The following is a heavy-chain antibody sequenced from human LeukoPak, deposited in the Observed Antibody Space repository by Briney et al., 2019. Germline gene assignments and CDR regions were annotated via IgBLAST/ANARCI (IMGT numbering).Heavy chain of an antibody. V-gene: IGHV3-11*04. D-gene: IGHD1-14*01. Sequence: PGGSLRLSCAASGFTFSDYYTSWIRQAPGKGLEWLSYISSSGSTVYYADSVKGRFTVSRDHAKNSLYLHMNSLRPDDTAVYYLGIRMTRDVVVPHFDYWGQGTLVTVSS. CDR3: GIRMTRDVVVPHFDY. J-gene: IGHJ4*02. CDR1: GFTFSDYY. CDR2: ISSSGSTV.